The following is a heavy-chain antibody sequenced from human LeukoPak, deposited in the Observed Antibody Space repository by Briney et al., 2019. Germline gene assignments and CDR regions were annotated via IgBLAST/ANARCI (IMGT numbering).Heavy chain of an antibody. D-gene: IGHD2-21*02. CDR1: GFTFSSYE. CDR2: ISSSGSTI. J-gene: IGHJ4*02. V-gene: IGHV3-48*03. Sequence: GGSLRLSCAASGFTFSSYEMNWVRQAPGKGLEWVSYISSSGSTIYYADSVKGRFTISRDNAENSLYLQMNSLRAEDTAVYYCARSSVSGGDPPRILYYFDYWGQGTLVTVSS. CDR3: ARSSVSGGDPPRILYYFDY.